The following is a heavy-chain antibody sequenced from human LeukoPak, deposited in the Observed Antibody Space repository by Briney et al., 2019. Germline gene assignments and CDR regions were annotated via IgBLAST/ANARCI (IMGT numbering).Heavy chain of an antibody. CDR1: GYICTDYA. Sequence: ASVKVSCKASGYICTDYAIHWLRQAPGQRPEWMGWMNAGNGNTKYSQKFQGRITLIRDTSAATAYMELSSLRHDDLAVYYCARVLVDTAMGKVFDYWGQGTLVTVSS. CDR2: MNAGNGNT. V-gene: IGHV1-3*01. J-gene: IGHJ4*02. D-gene: IGHD5-18*01. CDR3: ARVLVDTAMGKVFDY.